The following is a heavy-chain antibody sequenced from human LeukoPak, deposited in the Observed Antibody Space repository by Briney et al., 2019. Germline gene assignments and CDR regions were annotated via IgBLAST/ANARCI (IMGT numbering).Heavy chain of an antibody. CDR1: GYTFTSYY. CDR3: ARAVDILTGYEWYFDY. J-gene: IGHJ4*02. V-gene: IGHV1-46*01. Sequence: ASVKVSCKASGYTFTSYYMHWVRQAPGQGPEWMGIINPSGGSTSYAQKFQGRVTMTRDTSTSTVYMELSSLRSEDTAVYYCARAVDILTGYEWYFDYWGQGTLVTVSS. D-gene: IGHD3-9*01. CDR2: INPSGGST.